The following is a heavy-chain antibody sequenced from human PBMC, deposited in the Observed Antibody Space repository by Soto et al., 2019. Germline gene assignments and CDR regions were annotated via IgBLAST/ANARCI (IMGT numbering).Heavy chain of an antibody. Sequence: SETLSLTCTVSGGSISSYHWSWIRQTPGKGLERIGYVHYSWGSNYNPYIKSRDTKSIDKYKSQKSQKLSSVTAADMALYYFAVGTNDYSDYDGYYYYGMDVWGQGTTVT. V-gene: IGHV4-59*03. CDR1: GGSISSYH. CDR2: VHYSWGS. D-gene: IGHD4-17*01. J-gene: IGHJ6*02. CDR3: AVGTNDYSDYDGYYYYGMDV.